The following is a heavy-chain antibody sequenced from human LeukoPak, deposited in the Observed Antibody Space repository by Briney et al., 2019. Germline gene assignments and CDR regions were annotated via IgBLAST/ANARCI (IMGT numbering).Heavy chain of an antibody. Sequence: GGSLRLSCAASGFTFSSYAMTWVRQAPGKGLEWVSSVSGSGGSTYYADSVKGRYTISRDNSKSTLFLQMNSLRAEDTAVYYCAKSSYYDSSGYYREYYFDYWGQGTLVTVSS. J-gene: IGHJ4*02. V-gene: IGHV3-23*01. CDR1: GFTFSSYA. CDR3: AKSSYYDSSGYYREYYFDY. CDR2: VSGSGGST. D-gene: IGHD3-22*01.